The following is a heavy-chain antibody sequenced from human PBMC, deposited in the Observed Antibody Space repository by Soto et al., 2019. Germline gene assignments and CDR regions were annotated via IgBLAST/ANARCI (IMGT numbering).Heavy chain of an antibody. CDR2: ISAYNGNT. CDR3: ARDAYYYVSAGYYYQFDY. CDR1: GYTFTSYG. D-gene: IGHD3-22*01. J-gene: IGHJ4*02. Sequence: ASVKVSCKASGYTFTSYGISWVRQAPGQGLEWMGWISAYNGNTNYAQNLQGRVTMTTDTSTSTAYMELRSLRSDDTAVYYCARDAYYYVSAGYYYQFDYWGQGTLVTVSS. V-gene: IGHV1-18*01.